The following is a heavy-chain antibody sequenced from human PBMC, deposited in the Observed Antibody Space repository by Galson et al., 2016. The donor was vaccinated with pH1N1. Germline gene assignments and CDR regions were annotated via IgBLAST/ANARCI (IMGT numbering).Heavy chain of an antibody. CDR1: GFTFSSYW. CDR2: ISRNSGSI. J-gene: IGHJ4*02. D-gene: IGHD3-22*01. V-gene: IGHV3-21*01. CDR3: AREDSSGYGYFDY. Sequence: SLRLSCAASGFTFSSYWMSWVRQAPGKGLEWVASISRNSGSIYYRDTVKGRFTISRDNAKNSLFLQMNTLRAEDTAVYFCAREDSSGYGYFDYWGQGTLVTVSS.